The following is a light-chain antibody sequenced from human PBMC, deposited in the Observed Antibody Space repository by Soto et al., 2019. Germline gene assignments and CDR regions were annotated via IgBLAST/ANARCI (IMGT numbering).Light chain of an antibody. CDR2: GAS. J-gene: IGKJ4*01. CDR1: QSVSSSY. CDR3: QQYCSSPLT. V-gene: IGKV3-20*01. Sequence: EIVLTQSPGTLSLSPGERATLSCRASQSVSSSYLAWYQQKPGQAPRLLIYGASSRATGIPDRFSGSGSGTDSTLTISRLEPEDFAVYYYQQYCSSPLTFGGGTNVEIK.